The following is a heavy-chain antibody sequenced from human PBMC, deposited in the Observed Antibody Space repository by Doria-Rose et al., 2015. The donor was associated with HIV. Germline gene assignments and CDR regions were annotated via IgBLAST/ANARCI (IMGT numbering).Heavy chain of an antibody. CDR1: GASVSSRGYY. D-gene: IGHD3-3*01. J-gene: IGHJ4*02. V-gene: IGHV4-31*03. CDR3: ARMGSYRELDY. Sequence: QVQLQESGQGLVKPSETRSLTCSVSGASVSSRGYYWNWIRQVPGKGLESLGYTYYTGTSDYSPSLKSRLNMAADTSKNQFSLKLSFVTVADTAVYYCARMGSYRELDYWGQGALSSSPQ. CDR2: TYYTGTS.